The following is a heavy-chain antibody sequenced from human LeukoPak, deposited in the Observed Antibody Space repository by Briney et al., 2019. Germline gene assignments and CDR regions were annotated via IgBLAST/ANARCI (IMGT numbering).Heavy chain of an antibody. V-gene: IGHV3-15*01. CDR2: IKSKTDGGTT. Sequence: GGSLRLSCAAWGFTFSNSWMSWVREAPGEGVELVGRIKSKTDGGTTDYAAPVKGRFTISRDDSKHTLYLQMNSLKTEDTAVYYCTTDLWFGDLIRFDPWGEGTLVTVSS. J-gene: IGHJ5*02. CDR1: GFTFSNSW. D-gene: IGHD3-10*01. CDR3: TTDLWFGDLIRFDP.